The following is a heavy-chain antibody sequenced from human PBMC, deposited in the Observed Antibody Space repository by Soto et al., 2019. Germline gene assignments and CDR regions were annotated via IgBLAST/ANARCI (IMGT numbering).Heavy chain of an antibody. V-gene: IGHV3-23*01. J-gene: IGHJ4*02. CDR3: AKDHRYYCDSSGS. CDR1: GFTFSDYS. Sequence: EVHLLESGGGLVQPGGSLRLSCAASGFTFSDYSMSWVRQTPERGLEWVSTLTRGGTSYYADSVQGRFTVSRDNSKNTVSLQMHSLRAEDTALYYCAKDHRYYCDSSGSGGQGTLVTVSS. CDR2: LTRGGTS. D-gene: IGHD3-22*01.